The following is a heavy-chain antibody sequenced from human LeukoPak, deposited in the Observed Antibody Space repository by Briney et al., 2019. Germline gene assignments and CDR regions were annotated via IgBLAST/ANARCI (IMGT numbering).Heavy chain of an antibody. CDR2: INSDGSST. J-gene: IGHJ4*02. Sequence: GGSLRLSCAASGFTFSSYWMHWVRQAPGKGLVWVSRINSDGSSTSYADSVKGRFTISRDDAKNTLYLQMNSLRAEDTAVYYCTYGSGSYFGYWGQGTLVTVSS. CDR1: GFTFSSYW. CDR3: TYGSGSYFGY. D-gene: IGHD3-10*01. V-gene: IGHV3-74*01.